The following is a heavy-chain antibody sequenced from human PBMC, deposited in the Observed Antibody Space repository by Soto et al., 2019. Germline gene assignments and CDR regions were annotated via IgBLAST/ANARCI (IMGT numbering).Heavy chain of an antibody. V-gene: IGHV3-23*01. CDR3: AASPHDSLYYFDF. J-gene: IGHJ4*02. CDR1: GFTFVSYA. CDR2: ISGSAGST. D-gene: IGHD1-1*01. Sequence: EVQLLESGGCLVQRGGSLRLSCAASGFTFVSYAMSWVRQAPGKGLEWVSGISGSAGSTFYADSVKGHFIISRDTSQSTLYLQMNTLRAEDTAVYYCAASPHDSLYYFDFWGQRTLVAVSS.